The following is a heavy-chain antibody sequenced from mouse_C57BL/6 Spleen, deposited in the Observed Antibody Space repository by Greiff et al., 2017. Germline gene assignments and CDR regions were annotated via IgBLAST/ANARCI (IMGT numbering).Heavy chain of an antibody. D-gene: IGHD2-5*01. J-gene: IGHJ3*01. CDR2: IYPGSGST. V-gene: IGHV1-55*01. CDR3: AREAYYSNNPFAY. Sequence: QVQLQQSGAELVKPGASVKMSCKASGYTFTSYWITWVKQRPGQGLEWIGDIYPGSGSTNYNEKFKSKATLTVDTSSSTAYMQLSSLTSADSAVYDGAREAYYSNNPFAYWGQGTLVTVSA. CDR1: GYTFTSYW.